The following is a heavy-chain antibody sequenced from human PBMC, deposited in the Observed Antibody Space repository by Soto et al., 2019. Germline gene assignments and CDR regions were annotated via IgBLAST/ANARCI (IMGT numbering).Heavy chain of an antibody. CDR2: ISYDGSNK. Sequence: QVQLVESGGGVVQPGRSLRLSCAASGFTFSSYGMHWVRQAPGKGLEWVAVISYDGSNKYYADSVKARFTISRDNSKNTLYLQMNSLRAADTAVYYCAKDRSPMYSSRWYDYWGQGTLVTVSS. CDR3: AKDRSPMYSSRWYDY. D-gene: IGHD6-13*01. CDR1: GFTFSSYG. V-gene: IGHV3-30*18. J-gene: IGHJ4*02.